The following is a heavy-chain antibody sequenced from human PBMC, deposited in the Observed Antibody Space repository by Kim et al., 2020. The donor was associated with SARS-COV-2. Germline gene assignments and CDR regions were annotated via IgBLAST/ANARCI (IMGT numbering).Heavy chain of an antibody. D-gene: IGHD3-22*01. CDR3: TTPTYYYDSSVGY. Sequence: YAAPVKGRFTISRDDSRNTLYLQMNSLKTEATAVYYCTTPTYYYDSSVGYWGQGTLVTVSS. J-gene: IGHJ4*02. V-gene: IGHV3-15*01.